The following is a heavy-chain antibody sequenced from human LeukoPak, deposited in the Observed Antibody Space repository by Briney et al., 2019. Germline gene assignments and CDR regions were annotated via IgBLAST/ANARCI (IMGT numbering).Heavy chain of an antibody. Sequence: GGSLRLSCAASGFTFSSYGMSWVRQAPGKGLEWVSGISGSGGSTYYADSVKGRFTISRDNSKNTLYLQMNSLRAEDTAVYYCAKDVEQAYCGGDCYPDYWGQGTLVTVSS. CDR2: ISGSGGST. V-gene: IGHV3-23*01. CDR1: GFTFSSYG. D-gene: IGHD2-21*02. CDR3: AKDVEQAYCGGDCYPDY. J-gene: IGHJ4*02.